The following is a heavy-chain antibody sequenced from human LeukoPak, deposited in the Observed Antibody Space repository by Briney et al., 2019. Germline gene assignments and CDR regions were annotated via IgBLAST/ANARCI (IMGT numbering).Heavy chain of an antibody. CDR1: GGSISSYY. V-gene: IGHV3-23*01. D-gene: IGHD6-13*01. J-gene: IGHJ4*02. CDR3: AKDRDPQRRAAAGRDFDY. Sequence: ETLSLTCTVSGGSISSYYWSWVRQAPGKGLEWVSAISGSGGSTYYADSVKGRFTISRDNSKNTLYLQMNSLRAEDTAVYYCAKDRDPQRRAAAGRDFDYWGQGTLVTVSS. CDR2: ISGSGGST.